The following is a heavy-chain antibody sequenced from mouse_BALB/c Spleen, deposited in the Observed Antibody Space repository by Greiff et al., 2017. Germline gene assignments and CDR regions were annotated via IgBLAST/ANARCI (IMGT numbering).Heavy chain of an antibody. V-gene: IGHV1S22*01. CDR3: TRGGYYEGCWFAY. J-gene: IGHJ3*01. Sequence: LQQPGSELVRPGASVKLSCKASGYTFTSYWMHWVKQRHGQGLEWIGNIYPGSGSTNYDEKFKSKGTLTVDTSSSTAYMHLSSLTSEDSAVYYCTRGGYYEGCWFAYWGEGTLVTVSA. CDR1: GYTFTSYW. D-gene: IGHD2-3*01. CDR2: IYPGSGST.